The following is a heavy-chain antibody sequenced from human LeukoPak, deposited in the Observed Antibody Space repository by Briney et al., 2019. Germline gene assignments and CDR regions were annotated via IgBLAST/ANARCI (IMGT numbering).Heavy chain of an antibody. J-gene: IGHJ4*02. D-gene: IGHD4-17*01. Sequence: ASVKVSCKPSGYSFVLYGISWVRQAPGQGPEWMGYISSQNHNAQYAQKFQDRLTLTTDTSTSTFYMELSRLRSDDTAVYYCARDEDYGIFVNIDYWGQGTLVTVSS. CDR1: GYSFVLYG. CDR2: ISSQNHNA. CDR3: ARDEDYGIFVNIDY. V-gene: IGHV1-18*04.